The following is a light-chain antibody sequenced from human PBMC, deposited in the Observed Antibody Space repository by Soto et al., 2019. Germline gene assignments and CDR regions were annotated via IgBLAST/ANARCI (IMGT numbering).Light chain of an antibody. CDR3: QQYYSYPRT. CDR2: AAS. V-gene: IGKV1-8*01. J-gene: IGKJ1*01. CDR1: QGISSY. Sequence: STGDRVTITCRASQGISSYLAWYQQKPGKAPKLLIYAASTLQSGVPSRFSGSGSGTDFTLTISCLQSEDFATYYCQQYYSYPRTFGQGTKVDIK.